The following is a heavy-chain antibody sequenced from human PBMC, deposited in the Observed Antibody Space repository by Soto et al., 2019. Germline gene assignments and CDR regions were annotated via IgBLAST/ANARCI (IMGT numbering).Heavy chain of an antibody. CDR3: ARYSGSYWHYLDF. D-gene: IGHD1-26*01. CDR2: IYPGDSDT. V-gene: IGHV5-51*01. Sequence: GQSLKISCKGSGYSFASHWVAWVRQMPEKGLEWIGTIYPGDSDTKYSSAFRGHVTISADTSVSTAYLQWRSLEATDSAIYYCARYSGSYWHYLDFWGQGTLVTVSS. CDR1: GYSFASHW. J-gene: IGHJ4*02.